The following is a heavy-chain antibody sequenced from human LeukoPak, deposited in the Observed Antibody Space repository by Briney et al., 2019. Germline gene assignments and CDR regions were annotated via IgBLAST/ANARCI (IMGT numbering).Heavy chain of an antibody. CDR1: GFTVSSKY. CDR2: IYSGGSGGST. Sequence: GGSLRLSCAASGFTVSSKYMSWVRQAPGKGLEWVSVIYSGGSGGSTYYGDSVKGRFAISRDNSKNTLYLQMDSLRGEDTAVYYCAKDFRIGYSAHFDYWGQGALVTVSS. D-gene: IGHD2-21*01. J-gene: IGHJ4*02. CDR3: AKDFRIGYSAHFDY. V-gene: IGHV3-53*01.